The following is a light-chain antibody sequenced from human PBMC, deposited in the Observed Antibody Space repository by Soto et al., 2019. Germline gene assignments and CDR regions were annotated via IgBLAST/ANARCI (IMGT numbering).Light chain of an antibody. CDR1: QSISNY. CDR3: QQTYNTPRT. J-gene: IGKJ1*01. V-gene: IGKV1-39*01. Sequence: DLQSTQSPSSLSASVGDEVTITCRASQSISNYLNWYQQKPGKAPNLLIYAAYSLQSGVPSRFSGSGSGTDFTLTISSLQPEDFATYYCQQTYNTPRTFGQGTKVEIK. CDR2: AAY.